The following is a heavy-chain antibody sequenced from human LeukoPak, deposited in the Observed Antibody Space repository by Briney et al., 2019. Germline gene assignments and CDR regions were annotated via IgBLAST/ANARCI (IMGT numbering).Heavy chain of an antibody. CDR1: GFIFDDYA. CDR2: ISGDGGST. J-gene: IGHJ4*02. D-gene: IGHD5-18*01. V-gene: IGHV3-43*02. Sequence: PRGSLRLSCAPPGFIFDDYAIRWVSHAPGKSLEWVCPISGDGGSTCYADSVKGRFTISRDNSKNSLYLQMNSLRSDDTALYYCAKGTAMVEYYFDYWGQGTLVTVSS. CDR3: AKGTAMVEYYFDY.